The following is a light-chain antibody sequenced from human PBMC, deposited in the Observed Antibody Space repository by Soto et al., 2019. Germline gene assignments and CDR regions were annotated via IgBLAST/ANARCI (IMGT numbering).Light chain of an antibody. V-gene: IGKV3-15*01. CDR3: QQYNNWWT. CDR1: QSVSSN. CDR2: GAS. Sequence: LVMPQSPAILSVSPGERATLSCRASQSVSSNLAWYQQKPGQTPRLLIYGASTRATGIPARFSGSGSGTEFTLTISSLQSEDFAVYYCQQYNNWWTFGQGTKVDIK. J-gene: IGKJ1*01.